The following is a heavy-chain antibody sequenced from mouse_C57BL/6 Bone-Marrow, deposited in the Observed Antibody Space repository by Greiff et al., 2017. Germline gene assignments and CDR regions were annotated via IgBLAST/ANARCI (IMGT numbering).Heavy chain of an antibody. J-gene: IGHJ2*01. V-gene: IGHV1-42*01. Sequence: EVQLQQSGPELVKPGASVKISCKASGYSFTGYYMNWVKQSPEKSLEWIGEINPSTGGTTYNQKFKAKATLTVDKSSSTAYMQLQSLTSEDSAVYYCARSRYYGSSYYFDYWGQGTTLTVSS. CDR2: INPSTGGT. CDR3: ARSRYYGSSYYFDY. D-gene: IGHD1-1*01. CDR1: GYSFTGYY.